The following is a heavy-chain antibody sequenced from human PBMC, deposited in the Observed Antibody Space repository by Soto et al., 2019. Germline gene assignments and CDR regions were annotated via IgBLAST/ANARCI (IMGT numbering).Heavy chain of an antibody. D-gene: IGHD3-22*01. V-gene: IGHV4-39*01. CDR2: IYYSGST. CDR1: GGSISSSSYY. J-gene: IGHJ4*02. Sequence: QLQLQESGPGLVKPSETLSLTCTVSGGSISSSSYYWGWIRQPPGKGLEWIGSIYYSGSTYYNPSLRSRVTISVDTSKNQFSLKLSSVTAADTAVYYCSRGPYYYDSSGYTDYWGQGTLVTVSS. CDR3: SRGPYYYDSSGYTDY.